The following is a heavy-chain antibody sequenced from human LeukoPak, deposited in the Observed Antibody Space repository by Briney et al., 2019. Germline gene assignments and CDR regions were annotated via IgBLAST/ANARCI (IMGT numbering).Heavy chain of an antibody. J-gene: IGHJ6*03. CDR3: ARRGGRVATIRYSEVNRYYYMDV. Sequence: SDTLSLTYAVYGRYFSGYYWSWIRHPPGKALEWIGEINHSGSTNYNPSLKSRVTISVDTSKNQFSLKMSSVTAADTDVYYCARRGGRVATIRYSEVNRYYYMDVWGKGTTVTISS. D-gene: IGHD5-12*01. CDR2: INHSGST. CDR1: GRYFSGYY. V-gene: IGHV4-34*01.